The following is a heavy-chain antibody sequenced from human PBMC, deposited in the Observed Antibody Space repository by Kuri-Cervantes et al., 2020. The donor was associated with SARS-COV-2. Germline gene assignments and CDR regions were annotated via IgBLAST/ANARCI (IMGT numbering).Heavy chain of an antibody. Sequence: SVKVSCKAPGGTLSTYGISWVRQAPGQGLEWMGGIIPIFGAADYAQNFQGRVTITADESTSTAYMELSSLRSEDTAVYYCARGGWSSSPAAAAGSYYYYYMDVWGKGTTVTVSS. CDR2: IIPIFGAA. J-gene: IGHJ6*03. D-gene: IGHD6-13*01. V-gene: IGHV1-69*13. CDR3: ARGGWSSSPAAAAGSYYYYYMDV. CDR1: GGTLSTYG.